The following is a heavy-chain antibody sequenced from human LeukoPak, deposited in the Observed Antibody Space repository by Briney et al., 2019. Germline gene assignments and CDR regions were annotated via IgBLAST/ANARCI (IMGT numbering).Heavy chain of an antibody. CDR1: GFTFSSYA. CDR2: IIYKDGRT. Sequence: GGSLRLSCAASGFTFSSYAMSWVRQAPGKGLERVSIIYKDGRTYYADSVKGRFTISRDNSRNMLYLQMNSLRAEDTAVYYCARDVNSYAHCGHWGQGTLVTVSS. D-gene: IGHD5-18*01. CDR3: ARDVNSYAHCGH. J-gene: IGHJ4*02. V-gene: IGHV3-23*01.